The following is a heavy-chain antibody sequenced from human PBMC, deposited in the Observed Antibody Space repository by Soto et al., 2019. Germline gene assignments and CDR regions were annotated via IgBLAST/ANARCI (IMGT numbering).Heavy chain of an antibody. CDR2: VHYYGVT. Sequence: SETLSLTCGVSGGSVSKDNWWRWVRQSPGKGLEWIGEVHYYGVTNYNPSLESRATILVDTSRNEFSLRLTSVTAADTAIYYCTKNSAYALDYWGQGIMVTVSS. V-gene: IGHV4-4*02. J-gene: IGHJ4*02. D-gene: IGHD4-17*01. CDR1: GGSVSKDNW. CDR3: TKNSAYALDY.